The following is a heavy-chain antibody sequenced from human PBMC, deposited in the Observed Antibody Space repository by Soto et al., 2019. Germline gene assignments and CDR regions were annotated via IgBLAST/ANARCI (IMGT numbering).Heavy chain of an antibody. D-gene: IGHD2-15*01. V-gene: IGHV1-3*05. CDR2: INAGNGNT. Sequence: QVQLVQSGAEEKKPGASVKVSCKTSGYSVTNYDVHWVRQAPGQGLEWMGWINAGNGNTKYSQEFQGRVTITRDTSASTAYMELTSLRSEDTAVYYCASGYCSVGRCLRGSYYSYGMDVWGQGTTVTVSS. CDR1: GYSVTNYD. CDR3: ASGYCSVGRCLRGSYYSYGMDV. J-gene: IGHJ6*02.